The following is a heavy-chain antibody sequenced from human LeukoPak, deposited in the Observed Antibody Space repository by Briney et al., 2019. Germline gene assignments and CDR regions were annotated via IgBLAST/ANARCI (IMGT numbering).Heavy chain of an antibody. V-gene: IGHV1-8*01. CDR2: MNPNSGNT. CDR1: GYTFTSYD. J-gene: IGHJ4*02. D-gene: IGHD3-10*01. CDR3: ARGIRVQYYYGSGSYYKPGGY. Sequence: ASVKVSCKASGYTFTSYDINWVRQATGQGLEWMGWMNPNSGNTGYAQKFQGRVTMTRNTSISTAYMELSSLRSEDTAVYYCARGIRVQYYYGSGSYYKPGGYWGQGTLVTVSS.